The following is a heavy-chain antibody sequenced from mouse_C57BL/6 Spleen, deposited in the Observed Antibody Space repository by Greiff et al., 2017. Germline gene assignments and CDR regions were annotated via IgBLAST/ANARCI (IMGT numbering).Heavy chain of an antibody. CDR2: IWRGGST. Sequence: QVQLQQSGPGLVQPSQSLSITCTVSGFSLTSYGVHWVRQSPGKGLEWLGVIWRGGSTDYNAAFMSRLSITKDNSKSQVFFKMNSLQADDTAIYYCAKTGGAGGYYAMDYWGQGTSVTVSS. J-gene: IGHJ4*01. CDR3: AKTGGAGGYYAMDY. CDR1: GFSLTSYG. V-gene: IGHV2-5*01.